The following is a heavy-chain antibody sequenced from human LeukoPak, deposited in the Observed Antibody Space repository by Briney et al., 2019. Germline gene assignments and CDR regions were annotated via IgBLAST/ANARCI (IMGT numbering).Heavy chain of an antibody. Sequence: GGSLRLSCATSGFTFSSYEMNWVRQAPGKGLEWVSYISSSGSSISYADSVKGRFTISRDNAENSLYVQMNRLRAEDTAIYYCARARVAGDRSYFYGMDVWGQGTTVTVSS. CDR3: ARARVAGDRSYFYGMDV. J-gene: IGHJ6*02. CDR1: GFTFSSYE. D-gene: IGHD5-24*01. V-gene: IGHV3-48*03. CDR2: ISSSGSSI.